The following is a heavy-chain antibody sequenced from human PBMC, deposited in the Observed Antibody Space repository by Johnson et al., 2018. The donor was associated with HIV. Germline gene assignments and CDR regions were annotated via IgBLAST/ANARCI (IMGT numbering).Heavy chain of an antibody. V-gene: IGHV3-30*03. D-gene: IGHD2-2*01. CDR1: GLTFSSYG. Sequence: QVQLVESGGGVVQPGRSLRLSCAASGLTFSSYGMHWVRQAPGKGLEWVAVISYDGTNKYYADSVKGRFTISRDNAKNSLYLQMNSLRAEDTAVYYCARDQGYPGAAFDIWGQGTMVTVSS. J-gene: IGHJ3*02. CDR2: ISYDGTNK. CDR3: ARDQGYPGAAFDI.